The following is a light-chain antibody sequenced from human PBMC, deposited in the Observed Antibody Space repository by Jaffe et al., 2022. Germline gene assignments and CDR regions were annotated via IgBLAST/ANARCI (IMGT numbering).Light chain of an antibody. CDR3: SSHTRSTTLL. J-gene: IGLJ3*02. V-gene: IGLV2-14*01. CDR2: DVS. Sequence: QSALTQPASVSGSLGQSITISCTGTSNDVGAYNYVSWYQQHPGKAPKLMIYDVSNRPSGVSNRFSGSKSGNTASLTISGLQAEDEADYYCSSHTRSTTLLFGGGTELTVL. CDR1: SNDVGAYNY.